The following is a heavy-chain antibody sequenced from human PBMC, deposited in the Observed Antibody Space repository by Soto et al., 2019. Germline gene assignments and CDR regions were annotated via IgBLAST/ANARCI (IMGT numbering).Heavy chain of an antibody. CDR2: IYHNWNS. V-gene: IGHV4-38-2*02. J-gene: IGHJ4*02. Sequence: PSETLSLTCSVPVNSITSGYYWGWIRQPPGKGLEWIGTIYHNWNSYYNPSLKSRVSLSVDKSKNQLSLRVSHVTAADTAVYYCARAVRGFSQGFDYWGQGTLVTVSS. CDR1: VNSITSGYY. D-gene: IGHD5-18*01. CDR3: ARAVRGFSQGFDY.